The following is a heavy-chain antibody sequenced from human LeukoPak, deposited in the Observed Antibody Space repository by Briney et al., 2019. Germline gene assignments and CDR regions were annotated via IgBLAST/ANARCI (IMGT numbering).Heavy chain of an antibody. J-gene: IGHJ4*02. D-gene: IGHD1-7*01. Sequence: GGSLRLSCATSGFNFDDAWMNWVRQTPGKGLEWLGRIKSISYGGTIDYAAPVKGRFTISRDDSKNTLYLQMDSLETEDTAIYYCTRTWPGNTCFNFWGQGTLVTVSS. V-gene: IGHV3-15*01. CDR2: IKSISYGGTI. CDR1: GFNFDDAW. CDR3: TRTWPGNTCFNF.